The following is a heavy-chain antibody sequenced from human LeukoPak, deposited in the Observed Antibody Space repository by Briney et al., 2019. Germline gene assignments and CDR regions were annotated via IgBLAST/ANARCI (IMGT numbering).Heavy chain of an antibody. D-gene: IGHD2-2*01. CDR3: ARGRGYCSSSSCYDFDY. Sequence: GESLKISCTGSGYICTNYWIAWVRQMPGKGLEWMGIIYPGDSETTYSPSFQGQVTISADKSITTTNLQWSSLKASDTAMYYCARGRGYCSSSSCYDFDYWGQGTLVTVPS. CDR1: GYICTNYW. V-gene: IGHV5-51*01. CDR2: IYPGDSET. J-gene: IGHJ4*02.